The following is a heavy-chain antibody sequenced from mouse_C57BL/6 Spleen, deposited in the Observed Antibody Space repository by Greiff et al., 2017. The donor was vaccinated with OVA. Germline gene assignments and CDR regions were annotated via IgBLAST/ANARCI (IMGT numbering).Heavy chain of an antibody. J-gene: IGHJ1*03. CDR1: DSEVFPIAY. CDR2: ILPSIGRT. CDR3: AREGNYYGSSSYWYFDV. Sequence: QVQLQQSGSELRSPGSSVKLSCKDFDSEVFPIAYMSWVRQKPGHGFEWIGGILPSIGRTIYGEKFEDKATLDADTLSNTAYLELNSLTSEDSAIYCWAREGNYYGSSSYWYFDVWGTGTTVTVSS. V-gene: IGHV15-2*01. D-gene: IGHD1-1*01.